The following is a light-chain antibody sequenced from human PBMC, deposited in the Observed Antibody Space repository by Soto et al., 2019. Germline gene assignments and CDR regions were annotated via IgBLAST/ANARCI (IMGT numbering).Light chain of an antibody. CDR3: QQYYSSPPT. V-gene: IGKV4-1*01. CDR2: WAS. CDR1: QSVLYSSNNENY. Sequence: DIVMTQSPDSLAVSLGERATINCKSSQSVLYSSNNENYLTWYQQKPRQPPKLIIYWASTRESGVPDRFSGSGSGTDFTLTVSRLQAEDVAVYYCQQYYSSPPTFGQGTKVEIK. J-gene: IGKJ1*01.